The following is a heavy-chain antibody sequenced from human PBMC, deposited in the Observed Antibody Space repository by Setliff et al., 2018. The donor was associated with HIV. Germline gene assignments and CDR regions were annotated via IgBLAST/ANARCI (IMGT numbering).Heavy chain of an antibody. D-gene: IGHD2-15*01. J-gene: IGHJ6*03. CDR1: GFTFDSYS. V-gene: IGHV3-48*01. Sequence: PGGSLRRSCATSGFTFDSYSIIWVRQAPGKGLEWVSYISGLGGGTIYYADSVRGRFTISRDDAEKSVYLQMNSLRAEDTAVYYCARAGVVEGYYYYYYMDVWGKGTTVTVSS. CDR3: ARAGVVEGYYYYYYMDV. CDR2: ISGLGGGTI.